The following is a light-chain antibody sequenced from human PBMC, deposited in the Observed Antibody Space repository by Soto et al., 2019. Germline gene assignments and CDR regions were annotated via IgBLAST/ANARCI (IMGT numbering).Light chain of an antibody. CDR1: QSVSSN. Sequence: VMTQSPATLSVSPGERATLSCRASQSVSSNLSLYQQKPGQAPSLLIYGASTRATGIPTRFSGSGSGTEFTLTISSLQSEDFAAYYCQQYNNWPLTFGGGTKVDIK. CDR3: QQYNNWPLT. J-gene: IGKJ4*01. CDR2: GAS. V-gene: IGKV3D-15*01.